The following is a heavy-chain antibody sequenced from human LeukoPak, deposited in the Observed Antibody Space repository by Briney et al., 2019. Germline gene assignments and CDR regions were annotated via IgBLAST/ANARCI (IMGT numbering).Heavy chain of an antibody. CDR3: ARDLSAFDI. V-gene: IGHV3-11*05. CDR2: ISDSGTST. CDR1: ALTFSDYY. J-gene: IGHJ3*02. Sequence: GGSLRLSCAASALTFSDYYMSWIRQAPGKGLEWVSIISDSGTSTNFADSVKGRFTISRDNAKNSLYLQMNSLRADDTAVYYCARDLSAFDIWGQGTMVTVSS.